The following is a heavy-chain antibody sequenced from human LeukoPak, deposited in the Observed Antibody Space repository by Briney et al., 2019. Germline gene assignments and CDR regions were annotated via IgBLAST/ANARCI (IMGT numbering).Heavy chain of an antibody. D-gene: IGHD4-11*01. Sequence: GGSLRLSCAASGFTFSSYSMNWVRQAPGKGLEWVSSISSRSSYIYYADSVKGRFTISRDNSKNTLYLQMNSLRAEDTAVYYCARDSNLDYWGQGTLVTVSS. CDR2: ISSRSSYI. CDR1: GFTFSSYS. J-gene: IGHJ4*02. CDR3: ARDSNLDY. V-gene: IGHV3-21*01.